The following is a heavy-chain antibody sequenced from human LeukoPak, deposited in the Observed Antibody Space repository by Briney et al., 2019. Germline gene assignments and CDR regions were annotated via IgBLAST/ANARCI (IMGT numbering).Heavy chain of an antibody. J-gene: IGHJ5*02. Sequence: GGSLRLSRAPSGFSFSSFAITWVRQAPGKGLDWVSSITGGHYATYNTDSVKGRFTISRDNAKNTLYLQMNSLRADDTAIYYCTKDPNGDYIGAFDPWGQGTLVTVSS. CDR2: ITGGHYAT. CDR1: GFSFSSFA. V-gene: IGHV3-23*01. D-gene: IGHD4-17*01. CDR3: TKDPNGDYIGAFDP.